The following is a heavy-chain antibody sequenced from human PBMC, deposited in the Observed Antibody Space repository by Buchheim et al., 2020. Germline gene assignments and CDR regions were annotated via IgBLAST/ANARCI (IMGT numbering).Heavy chain of an antibody. CDR3: ARDRLGGGMDV. V-gene: IGHV3-30-3*01. CDR2: ISYDGSNK. Sequence: QVQLVESGGGVVQPGRSLRLSCAASGFTFSSYAMHWVRQAPGKGLEWVAVISYDGSNKYYADSVKGRFTISRDNSKNTLYLQMNSLRAEDTAVYYCARDRLGGGMDVWGQGTT. J-gene: IGHJ6*02. CDR1: GFTFSSYA.